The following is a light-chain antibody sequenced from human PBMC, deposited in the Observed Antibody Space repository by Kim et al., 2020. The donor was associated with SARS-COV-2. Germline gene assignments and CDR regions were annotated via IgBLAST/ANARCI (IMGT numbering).Light chain of an antibody. J-gene: IGLJ2*01. CDR2: ESD. CDR1: SGSFASSY. V-gene: IGLV6-57*03. CDR3: QSYDSSTLV. Sequence: NFMLTQPRSVSGSPGKTVTISCTRTSGSFASSYVQWYQQRPGSAPTTIISESDQRPSGVPKRFSGSIDSSSRSAFLTISRLRTEDEADYYCQSYDSSTLVFGGGTQLTVL.